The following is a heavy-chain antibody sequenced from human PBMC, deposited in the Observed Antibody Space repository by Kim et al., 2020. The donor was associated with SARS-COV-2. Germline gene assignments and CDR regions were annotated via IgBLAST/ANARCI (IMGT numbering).Heavy chain of an antibody. CDR3: VAGRGYSYSMDV. D-gene: IGHD5-18*01. Sequence: ASVKVSCKASGYTFTAYYMHLVRQAPGQGLEWVGRINPNGGYTNFAQKFQGRVSMTRDTSITTVYMELSSLTSDDTAIYYCVAGRGYSYSMDVWGQGTTVTVSS. V-gene: IGHV1-2*06. J-gene: IGHJ6*02. CDR2: INPNGGYT. CDR1: GYTFTAYY.